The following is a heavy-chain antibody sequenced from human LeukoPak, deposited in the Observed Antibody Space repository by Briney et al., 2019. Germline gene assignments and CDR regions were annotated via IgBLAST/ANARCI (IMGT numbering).Heavy chain of an antibody. CDR1: GGSFSGYY. CDR3: ARAMIARPRVFDY. Sequence: PSETLSLTCAVYGGSFSGYYWSWIRQPPGKGLEWIGEINHSGSTNYNPSLQSRVTISVDTSKNQFSLKLSSVTAADTAVYYCARAMIARPRVFDYWGQGTLVTVSS. J-gene: IGHJ4*02. D-gene: IGHD3-22*01. V-gene: IGHV4-34*01. CDR2: INHSGST.